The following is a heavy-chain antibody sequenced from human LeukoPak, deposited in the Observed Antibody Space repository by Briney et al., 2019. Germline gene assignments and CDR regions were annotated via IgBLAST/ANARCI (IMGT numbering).Heavy chain of an antibody. CDR3: AKVVELWFPNDAFDI. CDR2: ISYDGSNK. V-gene: IGHV3-30*18. CDR1: GFIFSSYG. J-gene: IGHJ3*02. D-gene: IGHD5-18*01. Sequence: GGSLRLSCAASGFIFSSYGMNGVRQAPGKGLEWVAFISYDGSNKYYADSVKGRFTISRDNYKNTLYLQMNSLRAEDTAVYHCAKVVELWFPNDAFDIWGQGTMVTVSS.